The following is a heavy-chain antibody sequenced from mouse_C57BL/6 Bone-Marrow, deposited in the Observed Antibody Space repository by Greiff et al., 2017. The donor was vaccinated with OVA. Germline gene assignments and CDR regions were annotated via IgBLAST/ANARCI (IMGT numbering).Heavy chain of an antibody. Sequence: VQLQQSGAELVKPGASVKLSCTASGFNIKDYYMHWVKQRTEQGLEWIGRIDPEDGETKYAPKFPGKATITADTSSNTAYLQLSSLTSEDTAVYYCARAPVITLRAMDYWGQGTSVTVSS. CDR3: ARAPVITLRAMDY. V-gene: IGHV14-2*01. CDR2: IDPEDGET. J-gene: IGHJ4*01. CDR1: GFNIKDYY. D-gene: IGHD1-1*01.